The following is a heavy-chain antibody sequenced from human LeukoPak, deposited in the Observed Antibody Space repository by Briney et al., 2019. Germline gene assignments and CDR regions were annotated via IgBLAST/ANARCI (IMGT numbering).Heavy chain of an antibody. J-gene: IGHJ5*02. CDR2: IYYSGST. Sequence: SETLSLTCTVSGGSISSYYWGWIRQPPGKGLEWIGSIYYSGSTYYNPSLKSRVTISVDTSKNQFSLKLSSVTAADTAVYYCARGQVDDFWSGYSNWFDPWGQGTLVTVSS. CDR1: GGSISSYY. V-gene: IGHV4-39*01. CDR3: ARGQVDDFWSGYSNWFDP. D-gene: IGHD3-3*01.